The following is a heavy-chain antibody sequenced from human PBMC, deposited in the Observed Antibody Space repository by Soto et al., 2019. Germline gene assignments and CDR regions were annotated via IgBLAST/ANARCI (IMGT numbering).Heavy chain of an antibody. CDR2: IYSGGST. CDR1: GFTVSSNY. CDR3: ARDWGIGESWGNSGSPFDY. D-gene: IGHD3-16*01. V-gene: IGHV3-66*01. J-gene: IGHJ4*02. Sequence: GGSLRLSCAASGFTVSSNYMSWVRQAPGKGLEWVSVIYSGGSTYYADSVKGRFTISRDNSKNTLYLQMNSLRAEDTAVYYCARDWGIGESWGNSGSPFDYWGQGTLVTVSS.